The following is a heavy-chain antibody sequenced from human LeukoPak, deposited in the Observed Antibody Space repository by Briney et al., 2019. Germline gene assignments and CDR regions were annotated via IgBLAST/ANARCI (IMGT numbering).Heavy chain of an antibody. Sequence: GGSLRLSCAASGFTFSSYEMNWVRQAPGKGLEWVSGINWNGGSTGYADSVKGRFTISRDNAKNSLYLQMNSLRAEDTALYYCARDAHDYSNLFDYWGQGTLVTVSS. CDR1: GFTFSSYE. CDR3: ARDAHDYSNLFDY. J-gene: IGHJ4*02. V-gene: IGHV3-20*04. D-gene: IGHD4-11*01. CDR2: INWNGGST.